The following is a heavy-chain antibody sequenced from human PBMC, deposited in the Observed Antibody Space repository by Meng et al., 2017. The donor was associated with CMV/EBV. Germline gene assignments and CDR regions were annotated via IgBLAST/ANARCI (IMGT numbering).Heavy chain of an antibody. CDR1: GGSFSGYS. J-gene: IGHJ4*02. D-gene: IGHD6-6*01. CDR3: ARGSIAARLGLGD. Sequence: QGQLSQWGAGLLKPSEPLSLTCAVYGGSFSGYSWSWIRQPPGKGLEWIGEINHSGSTNYNPSLKSRVTISVDTSKNQFSLKLSSVTAADTAVYYCARGSIAARLGLGDWGQGTLVTVSS. CDR2: INHSGST. V-gene: IGHV4-34*01.